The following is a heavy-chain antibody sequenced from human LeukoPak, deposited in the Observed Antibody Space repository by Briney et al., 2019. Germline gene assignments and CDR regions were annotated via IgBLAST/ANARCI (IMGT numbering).Heavy chain of an antibody. J-gene: IGHJ4*02. Sequence: PSETLSLTCTVSGYSISSGYYWGWIRQPPGKGLEWIGSIYYSGSTYYNPSLKSRVTISVDTSKNQFSLKLSSVTAADTAVYYCARAGYCSGGSCYSFREFDYWGQGTLVTVSS. CDR2: IYYSGST. V-gene: IGHV4-38-2*02. CDR3: ARAGYCSGGSCYSFREFDY. CDR1: GYSISSGYY. D-gene: IGHD2-15*01.